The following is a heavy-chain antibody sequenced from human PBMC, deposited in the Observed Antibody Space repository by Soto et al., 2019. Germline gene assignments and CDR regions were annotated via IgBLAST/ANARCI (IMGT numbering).Heavy chain of an antibody. CDR2: IYYSGST. J-gene: IGHJ4*02. CDR1: GGSTSSGDYY. Sequence: SETMSLTCTVSGGSTSSGDYYWSWIRQPPGKGLEWIGYIYYSGSTYYNPSLKSRVTISVDTSKNQFSLKLSSVTAADTAVYYCARAPGDYTFLRYWGEGTLVTGSS. CDR3: ARAPGDYTFLRY. V-gene: IGHV4-30-4*01. D-gene: IGHD4-17*01.